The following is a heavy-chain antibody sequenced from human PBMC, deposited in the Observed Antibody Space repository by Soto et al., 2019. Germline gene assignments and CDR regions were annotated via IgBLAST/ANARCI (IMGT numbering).Heavy chain of an antibody. D-gene: IGHD1-1*01. Sequence: QAGGSLRLSCAASGFTFNNYAMAWVRQAPGKGLEWVTAISSRGDTTFYADSVRGRFTISRDNFKNTLYLQMSSLRAEDTAVYYCANSFSPSGTNWLSHFDQWGQGTLVTVSS. J-gene: IGHJ4*02. CDR1: GFTFNNYA. V-gene: IGHV3-23*01. CDR3: ANSFSPSGTNWLSHFDQ. CDR2: ISSRGDTT.